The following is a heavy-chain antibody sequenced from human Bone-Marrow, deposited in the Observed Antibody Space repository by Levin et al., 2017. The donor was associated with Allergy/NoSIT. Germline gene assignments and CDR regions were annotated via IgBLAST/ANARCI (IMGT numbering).Heavy chain of an antibody. CDR1: GYPFSDSY. V-gene: IGHV1-2*02. J-gene: IGHJ4*02. Sequence: ASVKVSCKASGYPFSDSYIHWVRQAPGHGLEWLGWIHPQRGGTNYAQNFQGRVTLTRDTSITTAYMALTTVTFDDTAMYSCARGGRSAWLPFDFWGQGTLLTVSS. D-gene: IGHD6-19*01. CDR2: IHPQRGGT. CDR3: ARGGRSAWLPFDF.